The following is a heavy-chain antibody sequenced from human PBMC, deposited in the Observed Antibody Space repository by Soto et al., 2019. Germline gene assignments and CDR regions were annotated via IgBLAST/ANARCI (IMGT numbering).Heavy chain of an antibody. Sequence: SETLSLTCTVSGGSISSSYYYWSWIRQHPGKGLEWIGYIYYIGNTYYNPSLKSRLTISVDTSKNQFSMKLNSVTAADTAVYYCARGLSAATVVNCYFDYLGQGTLVT. D-gene: IGHD4-17*01. CDR3: ARGLSAATVVNCYFDY. J-gene: IGHJ4*02. CDR1: GGSISSSYYY. CDR2: IYYIGNT. V-gene: IGHV4-31*03.